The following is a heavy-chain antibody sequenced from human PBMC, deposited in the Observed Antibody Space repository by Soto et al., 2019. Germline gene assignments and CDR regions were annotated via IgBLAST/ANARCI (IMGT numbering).Heavy chain of an antibody. J-gene: IGHJ4*02. Sequence: GASVKVSCKASGYTFTSYGISWVRQAPGQGLEWMGWISAYNGNTNYAQKFQGRVTMTRDTSISTAYMELSRLRSDDTAVYYCARGAVMELLPSYYFDYWGQGTLVTVSS. D-gene: IGHD2-15*01. CDR3: ARGAVMELLPSYYFDY. CDR2: ISAYNGNT. CDR1: GYTFTSYG. V-gene: IGHV1-18*04.